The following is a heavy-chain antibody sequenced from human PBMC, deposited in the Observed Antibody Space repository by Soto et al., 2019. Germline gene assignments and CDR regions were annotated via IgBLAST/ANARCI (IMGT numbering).Heavy chain of an antibody. CDR3: AREGCSGGSCGCPYYYYYMDV. J-gene: IGHJ6*03. CDR2: ISSSSSYI. CDR1: GFTFSSYS. Sequence: LRLSCAASGFTFSSYSMNWVRQAPGKGLEWVSSISSSSSYIYYADSVKGRFTISRDNAKNSLYLQMNSLRAEDTAVYYCAREGCSGGSCGCPYYYYYMDVWGKGTTVTVSS. V-gene: IGHV3-21*01. D-gene: IGHD2-15*01.